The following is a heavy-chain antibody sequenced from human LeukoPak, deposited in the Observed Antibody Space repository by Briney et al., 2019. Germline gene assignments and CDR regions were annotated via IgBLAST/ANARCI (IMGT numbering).Heavy chain of an antibody. CDR2: ISGSGGST. D-gene: IGHD3-22*01. V-gene: IGHV3-23*01. J-gene: IGHJ6*02. CDR3: AKFYYYDSSGCNYYYYGMDV. CDR1: GFTFSSYA. Sequence: PGGSLRLSCAASGFTFSSYAMSWVRQAPGKGLEWVSAISGSGGSTYYADSVKGRFTISRDNSKNTLYLQMNSLRAEDTAVYYCAKFYYYDSSGCNYYYYGMDVWGQGTTVTVSS.